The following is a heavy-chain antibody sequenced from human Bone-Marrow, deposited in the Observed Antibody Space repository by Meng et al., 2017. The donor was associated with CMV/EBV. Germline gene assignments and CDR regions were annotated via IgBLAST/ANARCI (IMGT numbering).Heavy chain of an antibody. D-gene: IGHD4-17*01. CDR3: AKELDGDYEPLPDY. CDR2: IRYDGSNK. J-gene: IGHJ4*02. V-gene: IGHV3-30*02. CDR1: GFTFSSYG. Sequence: GESLKISCAASGFTFSSYGMHWVRQAPGKGLEWVAFIRYDGSNKYYADSVKGRFTISRDNSKNTLYLQMNSLRAEDTAVYYCAKELDGDYEPLPDYWGQGTLVTVSS.